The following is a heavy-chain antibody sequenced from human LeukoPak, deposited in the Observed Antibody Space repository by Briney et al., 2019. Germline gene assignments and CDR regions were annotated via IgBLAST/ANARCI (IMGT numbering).Heavy chain of an antibody. CDR2: ISGSGGST. Sequence: PGGSLRLSCAASGFTFSNAWMSWVRQAPGKGLEWVSAISGSGGSTYYADSVKGRFTISRDNSKNTLYLQMNSLRAEDTAVYYCAKKTGPIAARTFDYWGQGTLVTVSS. CDR3: AKKTGPIAARTFDY. V-gene: IGHV3-23*01. J-gene: IGHJ4*02. D-gene: IGHD6-6*01. CDR1: GFTFSNAW.